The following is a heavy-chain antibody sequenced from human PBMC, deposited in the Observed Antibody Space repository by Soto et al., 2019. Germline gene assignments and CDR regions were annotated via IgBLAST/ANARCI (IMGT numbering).Heavy chain of an antibody. CDR1: GFSINAYA. Sequence: EVQLLESGGDLAQPGGTLRLACAASGFSINAYAMSWVRQAPGKGLEWVSTFRHSDTYYSGSVRGRFTISRDEAKNTLXXXXXXXXXXXXXXXXXXXXXXGXGYPLFDSWGQGTLVTVSS. D-gene: IGHD3-16*02. V-gene: IGHV3-23*01. CDR3: XXXXXGXGYPLFDS. CDR2: FRHSDT. J-gene: IGHJ4*02.